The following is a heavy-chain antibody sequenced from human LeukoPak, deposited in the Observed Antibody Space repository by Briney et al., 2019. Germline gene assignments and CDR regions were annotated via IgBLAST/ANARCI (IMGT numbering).Heavy chain of an antibody. Sequence: GGSLRLSCAASGFTFSSYAMSWVRQAPGKGLEWVSAIIGSGGSTYYADSVKGRFTISRENSKNSLYLQMNSLRAEDTAVYYCAKDSVAGATHSFAHWGQGTLVAVSS. V-gene: IGHV3-23*01. J-gene: IGHJ4*02. CDR3: AKDSVAGATHSFAH. D-gene: IGHD1-26*01. CDR1: GFTFSSYA. CDR2: IIGSGGST.